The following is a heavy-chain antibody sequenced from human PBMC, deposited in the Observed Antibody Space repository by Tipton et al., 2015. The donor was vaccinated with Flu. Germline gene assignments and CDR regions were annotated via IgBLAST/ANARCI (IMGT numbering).Heavy chain of an antibody. CDR1: GGSISSYY. Sequence: TLSLTCTVSGGSISSYYWSWIRQPAGKGLEWIGRIYTSGSTNYNPSLKSRVTMSVDTSKNQFSLKLSSVTAADTAVYYCAGVYYGSGPMGYYYGMDVWGQGTTVTVSS. D-gene: IGHD3-10*01. J-gene: IGHJ6*02. CDR3: AGVYYGSGPMGYYYGMDV. V-gene: IGHV4-4*07. CDR2: IYTSGST.